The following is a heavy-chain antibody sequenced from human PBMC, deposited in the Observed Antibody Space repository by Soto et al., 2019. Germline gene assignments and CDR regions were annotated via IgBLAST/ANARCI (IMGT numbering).Heavy chain of an antibody. CDR3: AKGLYGWRFDAFDI. CDR2: ITGSGVMT. Sequence: PGESLRLSCAASGFTFSSYAMSWVRQAPGKGLEWVSGITGSGVMTYYGDSVRGRFTISRDNSKNPLYLQMNNLRAEDTAVYYCAKGLYGWRFDAFDIWGQETKVTV. CDR1: GFTFSSYA. V-gene: IGHV3-23*01. D-gene: IGHD3-10*01. J-gene: IGHJ3*02.